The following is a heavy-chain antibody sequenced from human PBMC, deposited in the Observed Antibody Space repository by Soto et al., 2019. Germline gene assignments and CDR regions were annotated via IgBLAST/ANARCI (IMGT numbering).Heavy chain of an antibody. Sequence: PGGSLRLSCTASVFTFSSYAMSWFRQAPGKGLEWVSAISGSGGSTYYADSVKGRFTISRDNSKNTLYLQMNSLRAEDTAVYYCAKGLRYSGPPRGMDVWGQGTTVTVSS. CDR3: AKGLRYSGPPRGMDV. D-gene: IGHD5-12*01. J-gene: IGHJ6*02. CDR1: VFTFSSYA. V-gene: IGHV3-23*01. CDR2: ISGSGGST.